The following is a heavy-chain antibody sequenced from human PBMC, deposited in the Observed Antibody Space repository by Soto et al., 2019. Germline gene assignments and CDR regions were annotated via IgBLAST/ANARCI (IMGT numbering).Heavy chain of an antibody. D-gene: IGHD3-10*01. J-gene: IGHJ4*02. CDR1: GGTFSSYA. Sequence: QVQLVQSGAEVKKPGSSVKVSCKASGGTFSSYAISWVRQAPGQGLEWMGGIIPIFGTANYAQKFQGRVTITAEESTSTAYRELSSLRSKDTAVYYCARERIMVRGVLYWGQGTLVTVSS. V-gene: IGHV1-69*01. CDR2: IIPIFGTA. CDR3: ARERIMVRGVLY.